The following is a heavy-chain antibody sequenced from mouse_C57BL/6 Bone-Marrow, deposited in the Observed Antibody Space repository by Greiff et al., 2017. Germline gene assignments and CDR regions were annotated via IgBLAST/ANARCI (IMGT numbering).Heavy chain of an antibody. J-gene: IGHJ4*01. CDR2: INPYNGGT. V-gene: IGHV1-19*01. CDR1: GYTFTDYY. Sequence: EVQLQQSGPVLVKPGASVKMSCKASGYTFTDYYMNWVKQSHGKSLEWIGVINPYNGGTSYNQKFKGKATLTVDKSSSTAYMELNSLTSEDSAVYYFASSYGNYAMDYWGQGTSVTVSS. CDR3: ASSYGNYAMDY. D-gene: IGHD2-1*01.